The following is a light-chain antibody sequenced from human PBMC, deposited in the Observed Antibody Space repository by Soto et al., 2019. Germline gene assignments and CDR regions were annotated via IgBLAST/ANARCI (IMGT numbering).Light chain of an antibody. CDR1: QSVDSD. V-gene: IGKV3D-15*01. CDR3: QQYNNWPPIT. CDR2: GAS. Sequence: EIVMTQSPATLSVSPGERATLSCRASQSVDSDLAWFQQKPGQAPRLLIYGASTRPTGIPARFSGSGSGTDFPLTISNLQSEDFAVYYCQQYNNWPPITFGQGTRLEIK. J-gene: IGKJ5*01.